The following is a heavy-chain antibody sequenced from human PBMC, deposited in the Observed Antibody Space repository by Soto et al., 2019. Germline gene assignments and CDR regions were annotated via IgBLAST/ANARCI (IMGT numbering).Heavy chain of an antibody. CDR1: GDSVSSNSAA. J-gene: IGHJ6*02. Sequence: SQTLSLTCAISGDSVSSNSAAWNWIRQSPSRGLEWLGRTYYRSKWYNDYAVSVKSRITINPDTSKNQFSLQLNSVTPEDTAVYYCARRCSCTSCSPDYYYYYGMDVWGQGTTVTVSS. D-gene: IGHD2-2*01. CDR2: TYYRSKWYN. CDR3: ARRCSCTSCSPDYYYYYGMDV. V-gene: IGHV6-1*01.